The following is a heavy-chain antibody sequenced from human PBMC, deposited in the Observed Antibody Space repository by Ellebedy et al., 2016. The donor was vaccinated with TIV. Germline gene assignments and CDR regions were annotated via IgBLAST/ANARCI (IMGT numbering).Heavy chain of an antibody. CDR1: GFTFSSYN. Sequence: GESLEISCAASGFTFSSYNMNWVRQAPGKGLEWVSYISSSSSTIYPADSVKGRFTISRDNAKNSLYLQMNSLRAEDTAVYYCARVRQSLHGYGMDVWGQGTTVTVSS. CDR2: ISSSSSTI. V-gene: IGHV3-48*01. CDR3: ARVRQSLHGYGMDV. D-gene: IGHD6-19*01. J-gene: IGHJ6*02.